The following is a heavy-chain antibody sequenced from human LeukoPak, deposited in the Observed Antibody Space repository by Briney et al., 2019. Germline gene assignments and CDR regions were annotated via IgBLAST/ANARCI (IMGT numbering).Heavy chain of an antibody. Sequence: SETLSLTCTVSGDSLGSGMYYWSWIRQPPGKGLEWIGEINHSGSTNYNPSLKSRVTISVDTSKNQFSLKLSSVTAADTAVYYCARGDAAAHSGPFDYWGQGTLVTVSS. D-gene: IGHD2-2*01. CDR1: GDSLGSGMYY. CDR3: ARGDAAAHSGPFDY. CDR2: INHSGST. J-gene: IGHJ4*02. V-gene: IGHV4-34*01.